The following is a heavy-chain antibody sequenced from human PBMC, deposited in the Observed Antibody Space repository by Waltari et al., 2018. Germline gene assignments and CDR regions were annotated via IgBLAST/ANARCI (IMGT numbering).Heavy chain of an antibody. CDR1: GGTFSRYA. CDR3: ARPAGPYYDFWSGYPHFDY. D-gene: IGHD3-3*01. V-gene: IGHV1-69*12. J-gene: IGHJ4*02. Sequence: QVQLVQSGAEVKKPGSSVKVSCKASGGTFSRYAISWVRQAPGQGLEWMGGIIPIFGTANYAQKFQGRVTITADESTSTAYMELSSLRSEDTAVYYCARPAGPYYDFWSGYPHFDYWGQGTLVTVSS. CDR2: IIPIFGTA.